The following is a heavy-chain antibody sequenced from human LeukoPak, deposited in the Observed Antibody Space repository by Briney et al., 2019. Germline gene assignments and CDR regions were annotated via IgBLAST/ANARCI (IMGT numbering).Heavy chain of an antibody. Sequence: GGSLRLSCAASGFTFSSYSMNWVRQAPGKGLEWVSYIYSSSRSIHYADSVKGRFTISRDNAKNTLYLQMNDLRAEDTAVYYCARAGSFRFDYWGQGTLVTVSS. CDR2: IYSSSRSI. D-gene: IGHD3-10*01. V-gene: IGHV3-48*01. J-gene: IGHJ4*02. CDR3: ARAGSFRFDY. CDR1: GFTFSSYS.